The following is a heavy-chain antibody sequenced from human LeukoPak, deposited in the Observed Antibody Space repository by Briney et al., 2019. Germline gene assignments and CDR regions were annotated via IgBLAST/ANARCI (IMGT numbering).Heavy chain of an antibody. V-gene: IGHV3-23*01. CDR3: AKADDSSGNDAFDI. D-gene: IGHD3-22*01. J-gene: IGHJ3*02. CDR2: ISGSGGST. CDR1: GFTFSSYA. Sequence: GGSLRLSCAASGFTFSSYAMSWVRQDPGEGLEWVSAISGSGGSTYYADSVKGRFTISRDNSKNTLYLQMNSPRAEDTAVYYCAKADDSSGNDAFDIWGQGTMVTVSS.